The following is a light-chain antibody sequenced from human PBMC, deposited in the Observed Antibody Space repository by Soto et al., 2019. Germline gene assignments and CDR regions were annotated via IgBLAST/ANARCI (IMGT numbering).Light chain of an antibody. CDR3: QQYNSYLWT. Sequence: DIQMTQSPSTLSASVVDRVTITFRASQTFGRWLAWFQQKPGKAPKLLIYEASNLESGVPSRFSGSGSGTEFTLTISSLQPDDFATYYCQQYNSYLWTFGQGTKVDIK. CDR2: EAS. V-gene: IGKV1-5*03. CDR1: QTFGRW. J-gene: IGKJ1*01.